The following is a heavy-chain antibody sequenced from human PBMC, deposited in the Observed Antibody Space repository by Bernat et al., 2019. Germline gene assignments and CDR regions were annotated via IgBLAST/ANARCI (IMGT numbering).Heavy chain of an antibody. Sequence: EVQLVESGGGLVQPGGSLRLSCAASGFTFSSYSMNWVRQAPGKGLEWVSYISSSSSTIYYADSVKGRFTISRDNAKNSLYLQMNSLRAEDTAVYYCARDVRRYYGSGGYAAPFDYWGQGTLVTVSS. J-gene: IGHJ4*02. CDR1: GFTFSSYS. V-gene: IGHV3-48*01. CDR3: ARDVRRYYGSGGYAAPFDY. D-gene: IGHD3-10*01. CDR2: ISSSSSTI.